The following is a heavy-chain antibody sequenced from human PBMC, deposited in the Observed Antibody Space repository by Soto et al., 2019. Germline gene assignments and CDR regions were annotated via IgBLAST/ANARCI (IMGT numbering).Heavy chain of an antibody. CDR3: ARDPSPYTSGWYGVDF. D-gene: IGHD6-19*01. Sequence: QVQLVESGGGVVQPGRSLRLSCTASGFMFSAYAMLWVRQATGKGLEWVAAISYDGTNKYYADSVKGRFTISRDNSKNTLSLQMNSLRAEDTAVYYCARDPSPYTSGWYGVDFWGHGALVTVSS. CDR1: GFMFSAYA. V-gene: IGHV3-30*04. CDR2: ISYDGTNK. J-gene: IGHJ4*01.